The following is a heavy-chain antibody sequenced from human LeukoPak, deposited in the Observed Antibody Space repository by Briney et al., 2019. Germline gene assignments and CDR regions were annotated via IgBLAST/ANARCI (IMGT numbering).Heavy chain of an antibody. CDR1: GGSFSGYY. CDR3: AREVYSSGWYGTSDY. J-gene: IGHJ4*02. Sequence: SETLSLTCAVYGGSFSGYYWSWIRQPPGKGLEWIGEINHSGSTNYNPSLKSRVTTSVDTSKNQFSLKLSSVTAADTAVYYCAREVYSSGWYGTSDYWGQGTLVTVSS. V-gene: IGHV4-34*01. CDR2: INHSGST. D-gene: IGHD6-13*01.